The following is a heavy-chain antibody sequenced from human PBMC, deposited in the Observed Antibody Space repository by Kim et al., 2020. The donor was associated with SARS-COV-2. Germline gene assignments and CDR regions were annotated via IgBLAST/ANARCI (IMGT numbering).Heavy chain of an antibody. D-gene: IGHD3-9*01. CDR1: GGSFSGYY. CDR2: INHSGST. Sequence: SETLSLTCAVYGGSFSGYYWSWIRQPPGKGLEWIGEINHSGSTNYNPSLKSRVTISVDTSKNQFSLKLSSVTAADTAVYYCARRRYDILTGYLTTNWFDPWGQGTLVTVSS. V-gene: IGHV4-34*01. CDR3: ARRRYDILTGYLTTNWFDP. J-gene: IGHJ5*02.